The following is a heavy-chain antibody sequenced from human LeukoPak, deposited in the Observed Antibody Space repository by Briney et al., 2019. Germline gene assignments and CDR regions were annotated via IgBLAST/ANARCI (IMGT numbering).Heavy chain of an antibody. Sequence: ASVKVSCKASGYTFTSYDINWVRQATGQGLAWMGWMNPNSGNTGYAQKFQGRVTMTRNTSISTAYMELSSLRSEDTAVYYCANAYCSSTSCYMFDPWGQGTLVTVSS. V-gene: IGHV1-8*01. CDR1: GYTFTSYD. CDR2: MNPNSGNT. D-gene: IGHD2-2*02. J-gene: IGHJ5*02. CDR3: ANAYCSSTSCYMFDP.